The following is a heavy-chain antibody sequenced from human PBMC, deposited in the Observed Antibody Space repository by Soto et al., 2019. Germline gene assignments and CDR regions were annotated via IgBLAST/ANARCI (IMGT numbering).Heavy chain of an antibody. CDR2: INPKNGDT. CDR3: SKGRWTVGHCSGGSCYDGMDV. V-gene: IGHV1-2*02. Sequence: ASVKVSCESSGYTFIGFSLHWVRQAPGQGLEWMGWINPKNGDTYYAQKFQGRVTMTRDTSINTVYMELNSLKSDDTAVYYCSKGRWTVGHCSGGSCYDGMDVWGQGTTVTVSS. J-gene: IGHJ6*02. CDR1: GYTFIGFS. D-gene: IGHD2-15*01.